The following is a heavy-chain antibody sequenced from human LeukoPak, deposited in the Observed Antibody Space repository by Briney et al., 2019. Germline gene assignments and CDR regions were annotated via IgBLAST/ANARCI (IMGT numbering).Heavy chain of an antibody. D-gene: IGHD1-26*01. CDR3: TTDGVGVEGATYDN. Sequence: GGPLRLSCAASGFTFINAWMAWVRQAPGKGLEWVGRIKAKAHGGTIEYAAPVKGRFTISRDDSKNTLYLQMNSLKTEDTAVYYCTTDGVGVEGATYDNWGQGTLVSVSS. CDR2: IKAKAHGGTI. CDR1: GFTFINAW. V-gene: IGHV3-15*01. J-gene: IGHJ4*02.